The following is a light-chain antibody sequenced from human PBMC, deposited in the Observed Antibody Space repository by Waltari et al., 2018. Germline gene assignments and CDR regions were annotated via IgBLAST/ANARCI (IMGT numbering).Light chain of an antibody. CDR3: QQYDRYPLS. V-gene: IGKV1-5*03. Sequence: DIQLTQYPATLSASVGDRVTITCRASQTVGDWLAWYQQKPGRAPKLLIFRSSDLQTGVPPRFSGSGSGTEFTLTISSLLPDDCGTYYCQQYDRYPLSFGGGTKVE. CDR2: RSS. CDR1: QTVGDW. J-gene: IGKJ4*01.